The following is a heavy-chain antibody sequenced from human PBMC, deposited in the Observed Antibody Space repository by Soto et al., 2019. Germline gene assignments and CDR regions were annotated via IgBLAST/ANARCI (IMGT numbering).Heavy chain of an antibody. J-gene: IGHJ6*02. V-gene: IGHV1-69*01. Sequence: QVQLVQSGAEVKKPGSSVKVSCKTSGVSFNNNGIGWVRQAPGHGLEWVGGVSPPFRTSNYARKFQGRISITADASTGTVNMELSSLTSEDTAQYYCARVLYYGSGSYSPYGMDGWGQGTTVTVSS. CDR1: GVSFNNNG. D-gene: IGHD3-10*01. CDR3: ARVLYYGSGSYSPYGMDG. CDR2: VSPPFRTS.